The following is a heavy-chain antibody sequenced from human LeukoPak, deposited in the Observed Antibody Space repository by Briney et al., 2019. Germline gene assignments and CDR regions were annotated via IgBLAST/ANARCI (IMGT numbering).Heavy chain of an antibody. V-gene: IGHV3-48*01. CDR3: ARVATTNAFDI. CDR1: GFTFNIYT. CDR2: ISSSSSTI. J-gene: IGHJ3*02. Sequence: GGSLRLSCAASGFTFNIYTMNWVRQAPGKGLEWVSYISSSSSTIYYADSVKGRFTISRDNAKNSLYLQMNSLRAEDTAVDYCARVATTNAFDIWGQGTMVTVSS. D-gene: IGHD5-12*01.